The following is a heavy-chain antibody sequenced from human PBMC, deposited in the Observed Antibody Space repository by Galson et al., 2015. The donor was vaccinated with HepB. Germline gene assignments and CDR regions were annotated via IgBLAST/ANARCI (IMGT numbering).Heavy chain of an antibody. J-gene: IGHJ3*01. Sequence: SVKVSCKVSGSTLTELSMHWVRQAPGKGLEWMGGFDPEDGETIYAQKFQGRVTMTEDTSTDTAYMELSSLRSEDTAVYYCATTNDVVMTAIFCGALAFELSGQGTMVAVSS. CDR2: FDPEDGET. D-gene: IGHD2-21*02. V-gene: IGHV1-24*01. CDR3: ATTNDVVMTAIFCGALAFEL. CDR1: GSTLTELS.